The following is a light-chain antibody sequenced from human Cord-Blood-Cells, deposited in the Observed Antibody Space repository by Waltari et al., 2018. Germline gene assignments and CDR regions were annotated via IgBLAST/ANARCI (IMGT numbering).Light chain of an antibody. CDR1: SSDVGGYHY. Sequence: QSALTQPASVSGSPGQSITISCTGTSSDVGGYHYVSWYQQHPGKAPKLMIYDVSNRPSGVSNRFSGSKSGNTASRTISGLQAEDEADYYCSSYTSSSTYVFGTGTKVTVL. V-gene: IGLV2-14*01. CDR3: SSYTSSSTYV. J-gene: IGLJ1*01. CDR2: DVS.